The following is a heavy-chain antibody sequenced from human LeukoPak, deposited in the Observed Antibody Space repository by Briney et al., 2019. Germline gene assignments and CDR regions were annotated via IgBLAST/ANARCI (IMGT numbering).Heavy chain of an antibody. V-gene: IGHV3-49*04. CDR1: GFTFGDYA. CDR3: TRLERAYYYGSGSYLLGYYYYYMDV. D-gene: IGHD3-10*01. CDR2: IRSKAYGGTT. J-gene: IGHJ6*03. Sequence: GGSLRLSCTASGFTFGDYAMSWVRQAPGKGLEWVGFIRSKAYGGTTEYAASVKGRFTISRDDSKSIAYLQMNSLKTEDTAVYYCTRLERAYYYGSGSYLLGYYYYYMDVWGKGTTVTISS.